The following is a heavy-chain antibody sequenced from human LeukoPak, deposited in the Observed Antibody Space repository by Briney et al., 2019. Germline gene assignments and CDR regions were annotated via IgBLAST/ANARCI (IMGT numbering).Heavy chain of an antibody. CDR1: GYTFTSYD. D-gene: IGHD2-15*01. CDR2: MNPNSGNT. Sequence: ASVKVSCKASGYTFTSYDSNWVRQATGQGLEWMGWMNPNSGNTGYAQKFQGRVTMTRNTSISTAYMELSSLRSEDTAVYYCATAVVVAATRVDYWGQGTLVTVSS. V-gene: IGHV1-8*01. CDR3: ATAVVVAATRVDY. J-gene: IGHJ4*02.